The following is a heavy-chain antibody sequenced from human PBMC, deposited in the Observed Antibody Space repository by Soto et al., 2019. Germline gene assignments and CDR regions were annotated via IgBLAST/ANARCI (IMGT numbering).Heavy chain of an antibody. J-gene: IGHJ6*02. CDR3: ARQSVSGVVIIRNYYGMDV. CDR2: IYYSGST. V-gene: IGHV4-39*01. CDR1: GGSISSSSYY. Sequence: PSETLSLTCTVSGGSISSSSYYWGWIRQPPGKGLEWIGSIYYSGSTYYNPSLKSRVTISVDTSKNQFSLKLSSVTAADTAVYYCARQSVSGVVIIRNYYGMDVWGQGTTVTVSS. D-gene: IGHD3-3*01.